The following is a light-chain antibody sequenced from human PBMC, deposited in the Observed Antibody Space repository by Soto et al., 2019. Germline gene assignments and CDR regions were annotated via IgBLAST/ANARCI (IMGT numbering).Light chain of an antibody. V-gene: IGLV1-40*01. Sequence: QSVLTQPPSVSGAPGQRVTISCTGSSSNIGAGYDVHWYQQLPGTAPKLLIYGNSNRPSGVPDRFSGSKSGTSASLAITGRQAEDEAEYYIQSYDSSLSGYVLFGGGPKLTV. CDR1: SSNIGAGYD. J-gene: IGLJ2*01. CDR3: QSYDSSLSGYVL. CDR2: GNS.